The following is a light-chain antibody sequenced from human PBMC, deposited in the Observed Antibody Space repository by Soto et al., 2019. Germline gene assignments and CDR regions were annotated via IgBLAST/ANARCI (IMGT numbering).Light chain of an antibody. J-gene: IGKJ1*01. Sequence: DIQMAQSPSTLSASVGDRVASTCRASQSISSCLAWYQQKPGKAPKLLIYKASSLESGVPSRFSGSGSGTEFTLTISSLQPDDFATYYCQQYNSYSPWTFGQGTKVDIK. CDR2: KAS. CDR3: QQYNSYSPWT. CDR1: QSISSC. V-gene: IGKV1-5*03.